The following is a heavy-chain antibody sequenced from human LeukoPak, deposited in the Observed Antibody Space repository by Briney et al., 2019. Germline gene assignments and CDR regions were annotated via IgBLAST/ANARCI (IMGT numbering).Heavy chain of an antibody. CDR3: VKDKGDVFYGDYVLFRH. D-gene: IGHD4-17*01. CDR1: GFTFSSYA. J-gene: IGHJ1*01. Sequence: PGASLKLSCSASGFTFSSYAMHWVRQAPGKRLEYISAISSNGGSTYYADSVKGRFTISRDNSKNTLYLQMSSLRAEDTAVYYCVKDKGDVFYGDYVLFRHWGQGTLVTVSS. V-gene: IGHV3-64D*06. CDR2: ISSNGGST.